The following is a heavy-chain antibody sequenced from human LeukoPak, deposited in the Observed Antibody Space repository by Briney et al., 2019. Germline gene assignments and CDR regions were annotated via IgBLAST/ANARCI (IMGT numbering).Heavy chain of an antibody. CDR1: GGSISSGDYY. Sequence: SQTLSLTCTVSGGSISSGDYYWSWIRQPPGKGLEWIGYIYYSGSTYYNPSLKSRVTIPVDTSKNQFSLKLSSVTAADTAVYYCARRVYGSGSYYWIIDYWGQGTLVTVSS. CDR3: ARRVYGSGSYYWIIDY. CDR2: IYYSGST. J-gene: IGHJ4*02. V-gene: IGHV4-30-4*01. D-gene: IGHD3-10*01.